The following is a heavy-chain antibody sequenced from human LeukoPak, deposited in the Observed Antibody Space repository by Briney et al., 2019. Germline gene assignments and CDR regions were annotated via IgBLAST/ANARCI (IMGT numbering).Heavy chain of an antibody. J-gene: IGHJ3*02. CDR3: ARVGGYYDSSGYSSGAALDAFDI. D-gene: IGHD3-22*01. Sequence: GGSLRLSCAASGFTFSTYWMNWVRQAPGKGLEWVANIKQDGSAKYYVDSVKGRFTISRDDAKNSLYLQMNSLRAEDTAVYYCARVGGYYDSSGYSSGAALDAFDIWGQGTMVTVSS. V-gene: IGHV3-7*01. CDR2: IKQDGSAK. CDR1: GFTFSTYW.